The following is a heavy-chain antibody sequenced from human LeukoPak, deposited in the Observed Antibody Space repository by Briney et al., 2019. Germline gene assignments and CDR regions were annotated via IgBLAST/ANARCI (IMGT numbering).Heavy chain of an antibody. CDR3: ARAPIVVVATGWFDP. D-gene: IGHD2-15*01. J-gene: IGHJ5*02. CDR1: GDSITRGSYY. V-gene: IGHV4-61*02. Sequence: SETLSLTCTVSGDSITRGSYYWSWIRQPAGKGLEWIGSISTSGRTYYNPSLKSRVTISVDTSKNQFSLRLSSVTAADTAVYYCARAPIVVVATGWFDPWGQGTLVTVSS. CDR2: ISTSGRT.